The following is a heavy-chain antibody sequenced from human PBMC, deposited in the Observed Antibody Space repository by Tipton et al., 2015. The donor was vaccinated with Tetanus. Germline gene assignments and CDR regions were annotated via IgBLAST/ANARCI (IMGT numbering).Heavy chain of an antibody. D-gene: IGHD1-26*01. CDR3: ARDQARGSRGWNYFDY. CDR1: GGSISSGGYY. CDR2: IYSFGST. Sequence: TLSLTCTVSGGSISSGGYYWTWIRQRPGKGLEWIGNIYSFGSTYYHPSLKGRVTISMDTSTNQFSLDLNSVTAADTAVYYCARDQARGSRGWNYFDYWGQGALVTVSS. V-gene: IGHV4-31*03. J-gene: IGHJ4*02.